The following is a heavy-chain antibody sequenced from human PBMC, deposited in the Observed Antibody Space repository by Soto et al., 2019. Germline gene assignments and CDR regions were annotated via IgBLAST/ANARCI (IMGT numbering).Heavy chain of an antibody. J-gene: IGHJ4*02. CDR2: TYDGGTT. CDR1: GDSISDVNYY. D-gene: IGHD7-27*01. Sequence: QVQLQGAGPRLVKPSQTLSLTCTVSGDSISDVNYYWSWIRQSPDKGLEWIGHTYDGGTTYSNPSLKSRVTMSIDTSKTQFYLQLSSMSASDTDVYYCTRGRSGDKVDYWGQGTLVTVSS. V-gene: IGHV4-30-4*01. CDR3: TRGRSGDKVDY.